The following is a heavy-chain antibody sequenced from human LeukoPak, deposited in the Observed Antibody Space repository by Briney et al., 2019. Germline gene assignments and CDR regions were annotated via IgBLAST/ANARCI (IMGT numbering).Heavy chain of an antibody. CDR1: GYTLTQLA. CDR2: FDPEDGET. V-gene: IGHV1-24*01. Sequence: ASVTVSCKVSGYTLTQLAIHWVRQAPGKGLEWMGGFDPEDGETVYAQKFQDRVTMTEDTSTDTASMELTSLASEDTAVYHCATQARGYFYYWGQGTLVTVSS. J-gene: IGHJ4*02. CDR3: ATQARGYFYY.